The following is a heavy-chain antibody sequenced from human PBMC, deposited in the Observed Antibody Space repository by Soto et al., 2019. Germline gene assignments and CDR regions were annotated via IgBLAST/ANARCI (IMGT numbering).Heavy chain of an antibody. J-gene: IGHJ4*02. CDR1: GDSFTKYD. V-gene: IGHV1-8*01. Sequence: SVKVSCKASGDSFTKYDISWVRQATGQGLEWMGWMNPSNGNAGYAQNFRGRVTMTRNTSISTAYMELSGLKYEDTAVYYCARRKERSGPHYFDYWGQGTLVTSPQ. D-gene: IGHD6-25*01. CDR3: ARRKERSGPHYFDY. CDR2: MNPSNGNA.